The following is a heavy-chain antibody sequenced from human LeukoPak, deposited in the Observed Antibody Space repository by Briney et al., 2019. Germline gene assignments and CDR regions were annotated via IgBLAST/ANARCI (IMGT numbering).Heavy chain of an antibody. CDR1: GYTFTGYY. Sequence: ASVKVSCKASGYTFTGYYMHWVRQAPGQGLEWMGWINPNSGGTNYAQKFQGWVTMTRDTSISTAYMELSRLRSGDTAVYYCARDLIAAAGTYYYYGMDVWGQGTTVTVSS. CDR3: ARDLIAAAGTYYYYGMDV. V-gene: IGHV1-2*04. J-gene: IGHJ6*02. CDR2: INPNSGGT. D-gene: IGHD6-13*01.